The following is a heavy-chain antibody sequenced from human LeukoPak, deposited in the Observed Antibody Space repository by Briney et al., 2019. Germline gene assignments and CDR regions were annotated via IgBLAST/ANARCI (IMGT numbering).Heavy chain of an antibody. CDR1: GGSFSGYY. CDR3: ARGQPSGVVVPAAPYYYMDV. V-gene: IGHV4-34*01. CDR2: INHSGST. D-gene: IGHD2-2*01. Sequence: SETLSLTCAVYGGSFSGYYWSWIRQPPGKGLEWIGEINHSGSTDYNPSLKSRVTISVDTSKNQFSLKLSSVTAADTAVYYCARGQPSGVVVPAAPYYYMDVWGKGTTVTISS. J-gene: IGHJ6*03.